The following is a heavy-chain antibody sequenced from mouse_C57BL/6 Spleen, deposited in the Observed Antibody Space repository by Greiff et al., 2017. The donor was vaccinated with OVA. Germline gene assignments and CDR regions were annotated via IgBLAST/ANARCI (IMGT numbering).Heavy chain of an antibody. CDR2: IDPSDSET. V-gene: IGHV1-52*01. J-gene: IGHJ4*01. CDR1: GYTFTSYW. CDR3: ATHYYGSSYHYAMDY. D-gene: IGHD1-1*01. Sequence: VKLQQPGAELVRPGSSVKLSCKASGYTFTSYWMHWVKQRPIQGLEWIGNIDPSDSETHYNQKFQDKATLTVDKSSSTAYMQLNSLTSEDSAVYYCATHYYGSSYHYAMDYWGQGTSVTVSS.